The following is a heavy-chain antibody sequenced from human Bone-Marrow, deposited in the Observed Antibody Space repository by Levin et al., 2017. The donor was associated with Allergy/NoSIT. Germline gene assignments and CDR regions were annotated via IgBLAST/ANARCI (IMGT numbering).Heavy chain of an antibody. J-gene: IGHJ6*02. V-gene: IGHV4-34*01. CDR2: IDHSGST. CDR3: VRGRGYNYYYGLDV. CDR1: GRSLTDYY. D-gene: IGHD3-10*01. Sequence: SETLSLTCAVFGRSLTDYYWNWIRQSPGKGLEWIGEIDHSGSTKYNPSLKSRVTISVDTSKNQFSLKVTSVTAADTAVYYCVRGRGYNYYYGLDVWGQGTTVTVSS.